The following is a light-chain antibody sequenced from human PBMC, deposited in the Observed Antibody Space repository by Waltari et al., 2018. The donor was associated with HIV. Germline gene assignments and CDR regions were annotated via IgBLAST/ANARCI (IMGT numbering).Light chain of an antibody. CDR2: MNN. V-gene: IGLV1-47*01. Sequence: QSVLSHPHSASRTPAQRVTTPCSARSINIGGSCVYWYQQLPGTAPQPLIYMNNQRPAGVPDRFSGSKSGTSASLAISGLRSEDEADYYCAAWDASLSAWVFGGGTKLTVL. J-gene: IGLJ3*02. CDR3: AAWDASLSAWV. CDR1: SINIGGSC.